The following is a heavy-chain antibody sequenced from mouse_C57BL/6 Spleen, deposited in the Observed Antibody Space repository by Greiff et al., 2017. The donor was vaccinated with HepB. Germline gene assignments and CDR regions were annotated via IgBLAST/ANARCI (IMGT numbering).Heavy chain of an antibody. Sequence: QVQLKESGAELVKPGASVKLSCKASGYTFTEYTIHWVKQRSGQGLEWIGWFYPGSGSIKYNEKFKDKATLTADKSSSTVYMELSRLTSGDSAVYFCARHEESNGNFFYAMDYWGQGTSVTVSS. CDR2: FYPGSGSI. D-gene: IGHD2-1*01. CDR1: GYTFTEYT. J-gene: IGHJ4*01. V-gene: IGHV1-62-2*01. CDR3: ARHEESNGNFFYAMDY.